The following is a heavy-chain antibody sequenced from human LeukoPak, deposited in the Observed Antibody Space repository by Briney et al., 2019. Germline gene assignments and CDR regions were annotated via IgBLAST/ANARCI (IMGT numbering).Heavy chain of an antibody. CDR3: VQMEPFDY. J-gene: IGHJ4*02. V-gene: IGHV3-30*02. Sequence: GGSLRLSCAASGFTFSSYGMHWVRQAPGKGLDWVAFIRYDGSDKYYADSVKGRFTISRDNSKNTLYLQMNSLRVEDTAVYYCVQMEPFDYWGQGTLVTVSS. CDR1: GFTFSSYG. CDR2: IRYDGSDK. D-gene: IGHD1-1*01.